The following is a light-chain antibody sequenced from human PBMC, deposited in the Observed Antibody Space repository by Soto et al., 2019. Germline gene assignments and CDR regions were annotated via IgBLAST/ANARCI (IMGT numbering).Light chain of an antibody. Sequence: DIPMTQSPSSLSAYVGDRVTITCRTSQSIDNYLNWYQQKPGKAPKLLMFAASTLQSGVPSRFSGSGSGTDFTLTISSLQSEDFATYYCQQLNSYPITFGQGTRLEIK. J-gene: IGKJ5*01. CDR3: QQLNSYPIT. V-gene: IGKV1-39*01. CDR1: QSIDNY. CDR2: AAS.